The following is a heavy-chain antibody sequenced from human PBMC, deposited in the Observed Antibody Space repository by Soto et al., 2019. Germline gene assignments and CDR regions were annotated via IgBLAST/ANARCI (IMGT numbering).Heavy chain of an antibody. CDR1: GYTFTSYA. J-gene: IGHJ4*02. CDR2: INAGNGNT. CDR3: ARGLWGIALAGSLDY. D-gene: IGHD6-19*01. V-gene: IGHV1-3*01. Sequence: QVQLVQSGAEVKKPGASVKVSCKASGYTFTSYAMHWVRQAPGQRLEWMGWINAGNGNTKYSQKFQGRVTITRDTSASTAYMELSSLRSEDTAVYYCARGLWGIALAGSLDYWGQGTLVTVSS.